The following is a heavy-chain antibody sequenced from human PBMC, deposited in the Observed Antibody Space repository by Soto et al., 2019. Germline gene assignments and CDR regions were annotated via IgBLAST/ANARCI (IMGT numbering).Heavy chain of an antibody. D-gene: IGHD3-22*01. CDR3: ARGKGVSYDGNGSRGRH. CDR1: GFTFSSYW. CDR2: IKSDGSGT. J-gene: IGHJ4*02. V-gene: IGHV3-74*01. Sequence: EVQLVESGGGLVQPGESLTLSCAASGFTFSSYWMHWVRQAPGKGLVWVSRIKSDGSGTYYADSVKGRLTISRDNAKNTVYLQMSSLRVEDRAVFFCARGKGVSYDGNGSRGRHWGQGKVVTVSS.